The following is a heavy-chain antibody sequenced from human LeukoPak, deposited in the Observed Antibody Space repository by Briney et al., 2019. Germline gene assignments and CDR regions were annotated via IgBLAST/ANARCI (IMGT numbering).Heavy chain of an antibody. Sequence: GGSLRLSCVASGFTFSSYWMSWVRQAPGKGLEWVANIKQDGSVNYYVDSVKGRFTISRDNAKNSLYLQMNSLRVEDTAVYYCARNRNYYDSSGYYYYYRGLDVWGQGTTVTVSS. V-gene: IGHV3-7*01. J-gene: IGHJ6*02. CDR1: GFTFSSYW. D-gene: IGHD3-22*01. CDR3: ARNRNYYDSSGYYYYYRGLDV. CDR2: IKQDGSVN.